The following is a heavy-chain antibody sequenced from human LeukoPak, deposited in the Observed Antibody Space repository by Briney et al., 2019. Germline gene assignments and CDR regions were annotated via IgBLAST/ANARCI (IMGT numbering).Heavy chain of an antibody. J-gene: IGHJ4*02. Sequence: SQTLSLTCTVSGGSISSGGYYWSWIRQHPGKGLEWIGYIYYSGSTYYNPSLKSRVTISVDTSKNQFSLKLSSVTAADAAVYYCARGTRGDYDYYFDYWGQGTLVTVSS. D-gene: IGHD4-17*01. CDR3: ARGTRGDYDYYFDY. V-gene: IGHV4-31*03. CDR2: IYYSGST. CDR1: GGSISSGGYY.